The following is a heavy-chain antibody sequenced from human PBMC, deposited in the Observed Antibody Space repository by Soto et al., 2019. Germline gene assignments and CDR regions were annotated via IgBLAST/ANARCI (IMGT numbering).Heavy chain of an antibody. CDR1: GGSISSGGYY. D-gene: IGHD3-9*01. CDR3: ARGGVDVYALTSVY. V-gene: IGHV4-31*03. CDR2: IYYSGST. J-gene: IGHJ4*02. Sequence: QVQLQESGPGLVKPSQTLSLTCTVSGGSISSGGYYWSWIRQHPGKGLEWIGYIYYSGSTDYNPSLKSRVTISVDTSKNQFSLKMSSVTAADTAVYYCARGGVDVYALTSVYWGQGTLVTVSS.